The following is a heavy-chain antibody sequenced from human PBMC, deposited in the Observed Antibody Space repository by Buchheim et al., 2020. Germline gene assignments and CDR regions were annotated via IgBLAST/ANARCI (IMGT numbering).Heavy chain of an antibody. Sequence: QVQLVESGGGVVQPGRSLRLSCAASGFTFSSYGMHWVRQAPGKGLEWVAVISYDGSNKYYADSVKGRFTISRANSKNTLYLQMSSLRAEDTAVYYCAKGGDGYNKGFDYGGQGTL. V-gene: IGHV3-30*18. CDR1: GFTFSSYG. D-gene: IGHD5-24*01. CDR3: AKGGDGYNKGFDY. CDR2: ISYDGSNK. J-gene: IGHJ4*02.